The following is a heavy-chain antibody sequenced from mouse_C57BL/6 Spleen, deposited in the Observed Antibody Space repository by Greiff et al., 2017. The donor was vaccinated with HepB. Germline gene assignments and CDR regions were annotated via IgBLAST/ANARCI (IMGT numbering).Heavy chain of an antibody. CDR3: ASPFYYGSSHYYAMDY. CDR2: IDPEDGET. D-gene: IGHD1-1*01. Sequence: EVKLVESGAELVKPGASVKLSCTASGFNIKDYYMHWVKQRTEQGLEWIGRIDPEDGETKYAPKFQGKATITADTSSNTAYLQLSSLTSEDTAVYYCASPFYYGSSHYYAMDYWGQGTSVTVSS. J-gene: IGHJ4*01. CDR1: GFNIKDYY. V-gene: IGHV14-2*01.